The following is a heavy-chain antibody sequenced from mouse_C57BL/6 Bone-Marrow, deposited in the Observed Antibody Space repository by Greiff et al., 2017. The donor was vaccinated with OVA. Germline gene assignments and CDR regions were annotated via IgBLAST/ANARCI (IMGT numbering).Heavy chain of an antibody. CDR1: GYTFTDYE. V-gene: IGHV1-15*01. Sequence: VQLQESGAELVRPGASVTLSCKASGYTFTDYEMHWVKQTPVHGLEWIGAIDPETGGTAYNQKFKGKAILTADKSSSTAYMELRSLTSEDSAVYYCTRSLYGFDCWGQGTTLTVSS. CDR3: TRSLYGFDC. CDR2: IDPETGGT. D-gene: IGHD2-10*02. J-gene: IGHJ2*01.